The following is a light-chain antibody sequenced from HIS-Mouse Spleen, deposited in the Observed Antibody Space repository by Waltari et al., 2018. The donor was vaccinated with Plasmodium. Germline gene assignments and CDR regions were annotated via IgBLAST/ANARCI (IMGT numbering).Light chain of an antibody. CDR3: SSYAGSNNLV. CDR2: EVS. J-gene: IGLJ2*01. V-gene: IGLV2-8*01. CDR1: RSDVGGYHL. Sequence: QSALTQPPSASGSPGQSVTISCTGTRSDVGGYHLVSWYQQHPGNAPKLMIYEVSKRPSGVPDRFSGSKSGNTASLTVSGLQAEDEADYYCSSYAGSNNLVFGGGTKLTVL.